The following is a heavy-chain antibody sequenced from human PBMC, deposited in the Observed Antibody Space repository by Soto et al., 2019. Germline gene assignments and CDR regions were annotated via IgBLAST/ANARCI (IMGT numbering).Heavy chain of an antibody. CDR1: GYTFSNYG. CDR2: ISDYNGNT. Sequence: ASVKVSCKASGYTFSNYGLSWVRQAPGQGLEWMGWISDYNGNTHYAQKFQGRVTMTTDTSTSTAYMELTSLRSDDTAVYYCARDSGSRDIASYFYYYNNMDVWGQGTTVTVSS. D-gene: IGHD5-12*01. J-gene: IGHJ6*02. V-gene: IGHV1-18*01. CDR3: ARDSGSRDIASYFYYYNNMDV.